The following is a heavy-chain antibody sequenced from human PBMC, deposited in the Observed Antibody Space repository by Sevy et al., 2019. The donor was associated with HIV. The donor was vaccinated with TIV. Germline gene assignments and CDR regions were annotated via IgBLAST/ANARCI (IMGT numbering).Heavy chain of an antibody. Sequence: SETLSLTCTVSGGSITNNNYYWGWIRQSPGKGLEWIGTINDSGSTDYNPSLKSRVTVSVDTSKNQIPLRMSSTTAADTAVYYCARHSLFTIFGVVIDPKMYYFDYWGQGALVTVSS. CDR3: ARHSLFTIFGVVIDPKMYYFDY. CDR1: GGSITNNNYY. V-gene: IGHV4-39*01. J-gene: IGHJ4*02. D-gene: IGHD3-3*01. CDR2: INDSGST.